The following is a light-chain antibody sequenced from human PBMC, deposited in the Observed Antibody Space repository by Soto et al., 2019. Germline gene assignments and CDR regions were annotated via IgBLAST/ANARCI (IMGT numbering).Light chain of an antibody. J-gene: IGLJ2*01. CDR1: SSDVGGYNY. Sequence: QSVLTQPASVSGSPGQSVTISCTGTSSDVGGYNYVSWYQHHPGKAPKLMISEVSNRPSGVSNRFSGSKSGNTASLTISGLQAEDEADYYCSSYTRINTPVFGGGTQLTVL. CDR3: SSYTRINTPV. V-gene: IGLV2-14*01. CDR2: EVS.